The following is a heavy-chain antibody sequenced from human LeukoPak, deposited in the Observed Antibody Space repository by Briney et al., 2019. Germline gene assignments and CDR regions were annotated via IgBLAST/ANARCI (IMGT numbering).Heavy chain of an antibody. D-gene: IGHD3-10*01. V-gene: IGHV4-34*01. CDR2: INHSGST. CDR3: ARSYGSGSYEYYFDY. J-gene: IGHJ4*02. CDR1: GGSFSGYY. Sequence: SETLSLTCAVYGGSFSGYYWSWIRQPPGKGLEWIGEINHSGSTNYNPSPKSQVTISVDTSKNQFSLKLSSVTAADTAVYYCARSYGSGSYEYYFDYWGQGTLVTVSS.